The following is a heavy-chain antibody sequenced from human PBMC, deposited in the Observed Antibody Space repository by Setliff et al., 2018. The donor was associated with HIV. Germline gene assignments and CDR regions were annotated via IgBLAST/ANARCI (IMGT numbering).Heavy chain of an antibody. D-gene: IGHD2-21*02. V-gene: IGHV3-11*04. CDR3: ANLNRDLVVVTALYFHH. CDR1: GFTFSDHY. Sequence: PGGSLRLSCAASGFTFSDHYMGWIRQAPGKGLEWVSYISSSGSTISYADSVKGRFTISRDNAKNSLFLQMNSLRAEDTAVYYCANLNRDLVVVTALYFHHWGQGTLVTAPQ. J-gene: IGHJ1*01. CDR2: ISSSGSTI.